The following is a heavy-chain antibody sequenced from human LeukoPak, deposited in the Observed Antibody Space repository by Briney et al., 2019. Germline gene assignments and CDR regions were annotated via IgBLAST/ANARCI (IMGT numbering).Heavy chain of an antibody. Sequence: GGSLRLSCTASGFTFGDYAMSWFRQAPGKGLEWVGFIRSKAYGGTTEYAASVKGRFTISRDDSKSIAYLQMNSLKTEDTAVYYCTRVYNWNAHKYYYYGMDVWGQGTTVTVSS. CDR1: GFTFGDYA. D-gene: IGHD1-1*01. V-gene: IGHV3-49*03. CDR2: IRSKAYGGTT. J-gene: IGHJ6*02. CDR3: TRVYNWNAHKYYYYGMDV.